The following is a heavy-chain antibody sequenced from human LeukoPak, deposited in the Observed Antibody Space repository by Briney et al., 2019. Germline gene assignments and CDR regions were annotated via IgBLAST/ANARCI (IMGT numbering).Heavy chain of an antibody. Sequence: SVRVSCKASGGTFSSYAISWVRQAPGQGLEWMGGIIPIFGTANYAQKFQGRVTITADESTSTAHMELSSLRSEDTAVYYCAREKGYAKTSFDYWGQGTLVTVSS. J-gene: IGHJ4*02. CDR3: AREKGYAKTSFDY. CDR2: IIPIFGTA. CDR1: GGTFSSYA. V-gene: IGHV1-69*13. D-gene: IGHD2-15*01.